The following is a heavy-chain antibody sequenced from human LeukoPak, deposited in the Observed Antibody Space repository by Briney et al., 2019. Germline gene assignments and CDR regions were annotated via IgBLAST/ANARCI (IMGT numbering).Heavy chain of an antibody. CDR1: GFTFSSYA. Sequence: GGSLRLSCAASGFTFSSYAMSWVRQAPGKGLEWVSAISGSGGSTYYADSVKGRFTISRDNSKNTLYLQMNSLRAEDTAVCYCAKGVLTYYYDSSGSPDWYFDLWGRGTLVTVSS. J-gene: IGHJ2*01. V-gene: IGHV3-23*01. CDR3: AKGVLTYYYDSSGSPDWYFDL. CDR2: ISGSGGST. D-gene: IGHD3-22*01.